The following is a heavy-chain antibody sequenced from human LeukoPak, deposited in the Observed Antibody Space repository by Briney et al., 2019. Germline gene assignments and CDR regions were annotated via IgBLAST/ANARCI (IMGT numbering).Heavy chain of an antibody. J-gene: IGHJ5*02. CDR2: INIGGTNT. Sequence: GGSLRLSCAASGFTFNDYYMSWIRQAPGKGLEWLSYINIGGTNTHYADSVKGRFTISRDHAKKSLYLEMNNLRAEDTAVYYCATDGAGFDTWGQGVLVTVSS. V-gene: IGHV3-11*01. CDR3: ATDGAGFDT. CDR1: GFTFNDYY.